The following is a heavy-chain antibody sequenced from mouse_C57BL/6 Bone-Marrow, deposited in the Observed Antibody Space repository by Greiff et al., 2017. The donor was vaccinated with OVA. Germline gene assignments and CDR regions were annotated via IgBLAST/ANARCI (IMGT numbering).Heavy chain of an antibody. D-gene: IGHD2-12*01. CDR2: IDPENGDT. V-gene: IGHV14-4*01. CDR3: TPACDSNDEYAMDY. CDR1: GFNITDDY. Sequence: VQLQQSGAELVRPGASVKLSCTASGFNITDDYMHWVKQRPEQGLEWIGWIDPENGDTEYASKFQGKATITADTSSNTAYLQLSSLTSEDTAVYYGTPACDSNDEYAMDYWGQGTSVTVSS. J-gene: IGHJ4*01.